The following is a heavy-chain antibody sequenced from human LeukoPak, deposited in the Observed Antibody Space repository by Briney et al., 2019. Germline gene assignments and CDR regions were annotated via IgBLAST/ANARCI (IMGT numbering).Heavy chain of an antibody. CDR3: TRDAGGGDCYSCPNWFDP. CDR2: INPNSGGT. CDR1: GYTFTVYY. D-gene: IGHD2-21*02. J-gene: IGHJ5*02. Sequence: ASVKVSCKASGYTFTVYYMHWVRQAPGQGLEWMGWINPNSGGTNYAQKFQGRVTMTSDTSISTAYMELSRLRSDDTAVYYCTRDAGGGDCYSCPNWFDPWGQGTLVTVSS. V-gene: IGHV1-2*02.